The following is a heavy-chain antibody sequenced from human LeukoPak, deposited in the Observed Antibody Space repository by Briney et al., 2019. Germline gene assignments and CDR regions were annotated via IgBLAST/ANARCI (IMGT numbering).Heavy chain of an antibody. CDR1: GYTFTSYG. J-gene: IGHJ4*02. V-gene: IGHV1-18*01. D-gene: IGHD1-26*01. Sequence: ASVKVSCKASGYTFTSYGISWVRQAPGQGLEWMGWISAYNGNTNYAQKLQGRVTMTTDTSTSTAYMELRSLRSDDTAVYYCARAPYIVGAALDFDHWGQGTLVTVSS. CDR3: ARAPYIVGAALDFDH. CDR2: ISAYNGNT.